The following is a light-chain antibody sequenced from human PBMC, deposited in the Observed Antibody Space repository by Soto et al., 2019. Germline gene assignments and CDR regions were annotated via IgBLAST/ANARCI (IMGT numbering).Light chain of an antibody. V-gene: IGKV3-20*01. Sequence: EVVGVHSPATLSLSRGERATLSCRASQSVNSKLAWYQQKPGQAPRLLIYGASSRATGIPDRFSGSGSGTDFTLTISRLEPEDFAVYYCQQYGTSPITFGQGTRLEIK. CDR3: QQYGTSPIT. CDR2: GAS. J-gene: IGKJ5*01. CDR1: QSVNSK.